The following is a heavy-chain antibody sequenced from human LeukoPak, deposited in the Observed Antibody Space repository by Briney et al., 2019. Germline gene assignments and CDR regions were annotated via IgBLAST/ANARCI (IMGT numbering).Heavy chain of an antibody. CDR2: ISASGGNT. CDR1: GFTFSSYA. V-gene: IGHV3-23*01. D-gene: IGHD3-3*01. Sequence: GGSLRLSCAASGFTFSSYALSWVRQAPGKGLEWVSTISASGGNTYYADSVKGRFTISRDNSKNTLYLQMNSLTPEDTAVYYCARDRLPSHQDDFDYWGQGTLVTVSS. CDR3: ARDRLPSHQDDFDY. J-gene: IGHJ4*02.